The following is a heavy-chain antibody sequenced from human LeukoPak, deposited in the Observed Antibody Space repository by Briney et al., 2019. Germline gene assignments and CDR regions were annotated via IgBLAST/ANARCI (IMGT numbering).Heavy chain of an antibody. CDR2: IYHSGST. Sequence: SETLSLTCAVSGGSFISGGYSWNRIRQSPGKGLEWIGYIYHSGSTYNNPSLKSRVTISVDRSKNKFSLNLSSVTAADTAVYYCACRGIRQNSFDPWGQEILVTVSS. CDR3: ACRGIRQNSFDP. J-gene: IGHJ5*02. V-gene: IGHV4-30-2*06. CDR1: GGSFISGGYS. D-gene: IGHD3-16*01.